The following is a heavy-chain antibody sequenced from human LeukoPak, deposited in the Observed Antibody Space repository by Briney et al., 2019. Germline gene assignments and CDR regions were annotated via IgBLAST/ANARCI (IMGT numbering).Heavy chain of an antibody. J-gene: IGHJ5*02. CDR2: INPSGGST. Sequence: ASVKVSCKASGYTFTTYYVHWVRQAPGQGLEWMGIINPSGGSTTYAQKFRGRLTMTRDMSTSTVYMELSSLRSDDTAVYYCARSYMVRGELRGYNWFDPWGQGTLVTVSS. CDR3: ARSYMVRGELRGYNWFDP. V-gene: IGHV1-46*01. CDR1: GYTFTTYY. D-gene: IGHD3-10*01.